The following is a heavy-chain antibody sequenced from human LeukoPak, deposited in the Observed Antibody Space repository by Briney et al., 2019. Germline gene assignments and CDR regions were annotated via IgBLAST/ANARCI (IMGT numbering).Heavy chain of an antibody. CDR2: IYHSGST. J-gene: IGHJ4*02. Sequence: SETLSLTCTVSGGSISSGGYYWSWIRQPPGKGLEWIGSIYHSGSTYYNPSLKSRVTISVDTSKNQFSLKLSSVTAADTAVYYCARDFHGRSAGIDYWGQGTLVTVSS. CDR1: GGSISSGGYY. D-gene: IGHD1-1*01. V-gene: IGHV4-39*07. CDR3: ARDFHGRSAGIDY.